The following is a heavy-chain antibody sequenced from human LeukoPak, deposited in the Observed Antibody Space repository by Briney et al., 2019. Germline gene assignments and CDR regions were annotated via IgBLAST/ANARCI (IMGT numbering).Heavy chain of an antibody. J-gene: IGHJ1*01. CDR2: ISGGST. V-gene: IGHV3-38-3*01. D-gene: IGHD6-13*01. Sequence: PGGSLRLSCAASGFTVSSNEMSWVRQAPGKGLEWVSSISGGSTYYADSRKGRFTISRDNSKNTLHLQMNSLRAEDTAVYYCKKDRGIAAAGMDFQHWGQGTLVTVSS. CDR3: KKDRGIAAAGMDFQH. CDR1: GFTVSSNE.